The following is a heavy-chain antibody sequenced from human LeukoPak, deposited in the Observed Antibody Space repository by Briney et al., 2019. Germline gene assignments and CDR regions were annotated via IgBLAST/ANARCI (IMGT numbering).Heavy chain of an antibody. J-gene: IGHJ4*02. CDR1: GFTFSNYG. Sequence: GGSLRLSCAASGFTFSNYGLSWVRQAPGKGLEWVSGITGSGGSTYYADSVKGRFTISRDNSKNTLYLQMNSLRAEDTAVYYCARDRGTSDYYFDYWGQGTLVTVSS. CDR2: ITGSGGST. V-gene: IGHV3-23*01. CDR3: ARDRGTSDYYFDY. D-gene: IGHD2-2*01.